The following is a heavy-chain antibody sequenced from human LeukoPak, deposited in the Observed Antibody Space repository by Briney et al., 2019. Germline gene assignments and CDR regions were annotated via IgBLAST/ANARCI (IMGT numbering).Heavy chain of an antibody. V-gene: IGHV1-69*04. Sequence: GASVKVSCKASGYTFTSYGISWVRQAPGQGLEWMGRIIPILGIANYAQKFQGRVTITADKSTSTAYMELSSLRSEDTAVYYCARDVEVVPAVHYFDYWGQGTLVTVSS. J-gene: IGHJ4*02. CDR1: GYTFTSYG. D-gene: IGHD2-2*01. CDR3: ARDVEVVPAVHYFDY. CDR2: IIPILGIA.